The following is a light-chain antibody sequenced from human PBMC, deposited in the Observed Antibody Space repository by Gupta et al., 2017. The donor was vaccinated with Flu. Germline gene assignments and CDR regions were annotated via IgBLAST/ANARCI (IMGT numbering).Light chain of an antibody. V-gene: IGKV1-39*01. CDR3: QERDATPYT. CDR1: QSIQKY. Sequence: DIRVTQSPSSLSASVGDRVTITCRASQSIQKYLNWYQWKPGKAPKLLIYAASSLQSGVPSRFRGSASGTDFTLTITRLQPEDFGTYFCQERDATPYTFGQGTKMEVK. J-gene: IGKJ2*01. CDR2: AAS.